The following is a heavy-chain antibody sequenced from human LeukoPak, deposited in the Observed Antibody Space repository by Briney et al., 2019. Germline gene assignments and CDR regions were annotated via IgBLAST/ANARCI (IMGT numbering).Heavy chain of an antibody. V-gene: IGHV1-18*01. J-gene: IGHJ4*02. CDR1: GYTFTAFG. CDR2: INPYNDNT. D-gene: IGHD1-26*01. CDR3: ARGASSGSYYHN. Sequence: ASVKVSCEASGYTFTAFGVSWVRQAPGQGLEWMGWINPYNDNTDYAQKFQGRVSMTTDTATSTVYMELRSLISDDTAVYYCARGASSGSYYHNWGQGTLVTVSS.